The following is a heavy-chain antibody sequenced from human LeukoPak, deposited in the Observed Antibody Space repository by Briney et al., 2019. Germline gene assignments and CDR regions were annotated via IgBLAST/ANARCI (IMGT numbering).Heavy chain of an antibody. J-gene: IGHJ6*02. V-gene: IGHV4-34*01. D-gene: IGHD3-10*01. CDR3: ARPRATYYYGSGRPSHYYGMDV. Sequence: SETLSPTCAVYGVSFSGYYWSWIRQPPGKGLEWIGEINHSGSTNCNPSLKSRVTISVDTSKNQFSLKLSSVTAADTAVYYCARPRATYYYGSGRPSHYYGMDVWGQGTTVTVSS. CDR1: GVSFSGYY. CDR2: INHSGST.